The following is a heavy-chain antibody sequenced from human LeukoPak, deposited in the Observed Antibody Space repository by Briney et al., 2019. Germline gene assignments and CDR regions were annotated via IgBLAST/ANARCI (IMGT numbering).Heavy chain of an antibody. J-gene: IGHJ4*02. V-gene: IGHV3-30-3*01. CDR3: ARDHLTTTFRVAYYFDY. CDR1: GFTFSSYA. CDR2: ISYDGSNK. Sequence: GRSLRLSCAASGFTFSSYAMHWVRQAPGKGLEWVAVISYDGSNKYYADSVKGRFTISRDNSKNTLYLQMNSLRAEDTAVYYCARDHLTTTFRVAYYFDYWGQGTLVTVSS. D-gene: IGHD3-16*01.